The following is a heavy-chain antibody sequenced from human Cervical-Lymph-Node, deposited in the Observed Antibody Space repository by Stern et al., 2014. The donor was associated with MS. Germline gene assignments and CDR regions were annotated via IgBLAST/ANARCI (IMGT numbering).Heavy chain of an antibody. J-gene: IGHJ4*02. CDR2: ISTYNGNR. V-gene: IGHV1-18*01. Sequence: VQLVESGAEVKMPGASVKVSCKASGYTFTSYGLSWVRQAPGQGLELMGWISTYNGNRNYAQKLLGRVTITTDTSTSTVSMELRSLTSDDAAVYYCARDPHYYDNTGYYYFDYWGQGTLVTVSS. CDR3: ARDPHYYDNTGYYYFDY. CDR1: GYTFTSYG. D-gene: IGHD3-22*01.